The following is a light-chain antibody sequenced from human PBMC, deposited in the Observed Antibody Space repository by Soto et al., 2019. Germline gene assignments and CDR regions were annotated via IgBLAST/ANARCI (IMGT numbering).Light chain of an antibody. CDR2: VNSDGSH. V-gene: IGLV4-69*01. CDR3: QTWGTGIRV. CDR1: SGHSNYA. Sequence: QPVLTQSPSASASLGASVKLTCTLSSGHSNYAIAWHQQQPEKGPRYLMKVNSDGSHRKGDGIPDRFSGSSSGAQRYLTISSLQSEDEADYYCQTWGTGIRVFGTGTKLTVL. J-gene: IGLJ1*01.